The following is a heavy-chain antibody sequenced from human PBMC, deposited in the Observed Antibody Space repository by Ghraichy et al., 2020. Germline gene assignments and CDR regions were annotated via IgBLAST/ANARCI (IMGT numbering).Heavy chain of an antibody. CDR1: GYTFTGYY. V-gene: IGHV1-2*02. J-gene: IGHJ4*02. CDR2: INPNSGGT. CDR3: ARSCRGYSYGCFEFDY. D-gene: IGHD5-18*01. Sequence: ASVKVSCKASGYTFTGYYMHWVRQAPGQGLEWMGWINPNSGGTNYAQKFQGRVTMTRDTSISTAYMELSRLRSDDTAVYYCARSCRGYSYGCFEFDYWGQGTLVTVSS.